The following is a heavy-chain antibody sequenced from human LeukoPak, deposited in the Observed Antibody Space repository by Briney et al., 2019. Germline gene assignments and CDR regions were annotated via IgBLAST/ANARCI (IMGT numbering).Heavy chain of an antibody. CDR2: INPSGGST. D-gene: IGHD3-10*01. J-gene: IGHJ4*02. Sequence: GVSVKVSCEASGYTFTSYYMHWVRQAPGQGLEWMGIINPSGGSTSYAQKFQGRVTMTRDMSTSTVYMELSSLRSEDTAVYYCARDLGRVGYWGQGTLATVSS. V-gene: IGHV1-46*01. CDR1: GYTFTSYY. CDR3: ARDLGRVGY.